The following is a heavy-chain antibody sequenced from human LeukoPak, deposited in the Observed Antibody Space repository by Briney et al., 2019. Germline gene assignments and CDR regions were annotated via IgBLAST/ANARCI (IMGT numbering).Heavy chain of an antibody. D-gene: IGHD3-10*01. V-gene: IGHV1-2*02. CDR3: ARGPITMVRGVIILVLGEFDY. CDR2: INPNSGGT. J-gene: IGHJ4*02. CDR1: GYTFTGYY. Sequence: GASVKVSCKAPGYTFTGYYMHWVRQAPGQGLEWMGWINPNSGGTNYAQKFQGRVTMTGDTSISTAYMELSRLRSDDTAVYYCARGPITMVRGVIILVLGEFDYWGQGTLVTVSS.